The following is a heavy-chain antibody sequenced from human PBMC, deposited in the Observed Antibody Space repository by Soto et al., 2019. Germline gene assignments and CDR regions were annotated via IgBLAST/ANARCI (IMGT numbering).Heavy chain of an antibody. CDR1: GFTFSSYA. Sequence: GGSLRLSCAASGFTFSSYAIAWVRLAPGQGLEWVSGISASGDTSYYADSVKGRFTISRDNSKNTLYLQMNSLRAEDTAVYYCAKSRLNYYYYGMDVWGQGTTVTVSS. D-gene: IGHD2-21*02. CDR3: AKSRLNYYYYGMDV. V-gene: IGHV3-23*01. J-gene: IGHJ6*02. CDR2: ISASGDTS.